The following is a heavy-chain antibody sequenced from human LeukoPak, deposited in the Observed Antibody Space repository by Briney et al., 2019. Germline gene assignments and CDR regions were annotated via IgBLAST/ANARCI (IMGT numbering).Heavy chain of an antibody. V-gene: IGHV4-59*01. Sequence: SETLSLTCTVSGGSISSSYWSWIWQPPGKGLEWIGYIYYSGSTNYNPSLKSRVTISVDTSKNQFSLKLSSVTAADTAVYYCARDRSSGEFDYWGQGTLVTVSS. CDR3: ARDRSSGEFDY. CDR2: IYYSGST. D-gene: IGHD6-19*01. CDR1: GGSISSSY. J-gene: IGHJ4*02.